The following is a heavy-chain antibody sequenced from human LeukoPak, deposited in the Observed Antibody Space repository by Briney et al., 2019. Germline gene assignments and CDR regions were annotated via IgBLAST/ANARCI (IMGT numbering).Heavy chain of an antibody. J-gene: IGHJ4*02. CDR3: ASDQGETNGIAAAGIDY. CDR2: IWYDGSKM. CDR1: RFTFGSYG. Sequence: GGSLRPSCGVSRFTFGSYGMDWVRQAPGKGLEWVAVIWYDGSKMYYADSVKGRFTISRDNYKKMLYLQMNSLRGEDTAVYYCASDQGETNGIAAAGIDYWGQGTLVTVSS. V-gene: IGHV3-33*01. D-gene: IGHD6-13*01.